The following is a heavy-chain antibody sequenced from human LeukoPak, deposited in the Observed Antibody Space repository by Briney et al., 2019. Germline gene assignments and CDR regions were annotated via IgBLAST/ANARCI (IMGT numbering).Heavy chain of an antibody. Sequence: GGSLRLSCAASGFTFSSSVMNWVRQAPGKGLEWVSPISSSSNYIYYADSVKGRFTVSRDNAKNSLYLQMNSLRAEDTAVYYCARGDRADWLRGLDYWGQGTLVTVSS. D-gene: IGHD5-12*01. J-gene: IGHJ4*02. CDR2: ISSSSNYI. CDR1: GFTFSSSV. CDR3: ARGDRADWLRGLDY. V-gene: IGHV3-21*01.